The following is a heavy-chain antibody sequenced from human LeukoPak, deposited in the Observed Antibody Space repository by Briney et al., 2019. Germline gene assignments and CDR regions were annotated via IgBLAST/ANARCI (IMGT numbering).Heavy chain of an antibody. Sequence: PGGSLRLSCAASGFTFDDYGMSWVRQAPGKGLEWVSGINWNGGSTGYADSVKGRFTISRDNAKNSLYLQMNSLRAEDTALYYCAREFRACTSCYALYYYYYMDVWGKGTTVTVSS. CDR2: INWNGGST. CDR1: GFTFDDYG. D-gene: IGHD2-2*01. CDR3: AREFRACTSCYALYYYYYMDV. J-gene: IGHJ6*03. V-gene: IGHV3-20*04.